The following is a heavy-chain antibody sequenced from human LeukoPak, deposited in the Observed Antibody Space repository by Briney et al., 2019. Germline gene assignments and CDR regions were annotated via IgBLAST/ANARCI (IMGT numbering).Heavy chain of an antibody. J-gene: IGHJ4*02. Sequence: GGSRRLSCAASGFTFSSYAMSWVRQAPGKGLEWVSAISGSGGSTYYADSVKGRFTISRDNSKNTLYLQMNSLRAEDTAVYYCAKVYGSGSYSYFDYWGQGTLVTVSS. V-gene: IGHV3-23*01. CDR2: ISGSGGST. D-gene: IGHD3-10*01. CDR3: AKVYGSGSYSYFDY. CDR1: GFTFSSYA.